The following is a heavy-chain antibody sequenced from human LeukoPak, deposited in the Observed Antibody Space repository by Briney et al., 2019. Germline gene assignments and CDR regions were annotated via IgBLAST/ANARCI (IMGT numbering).Heavy chain of an antibody. CDR1: GYTFTSYY. J-gene: IGHJ5*02. CDR2: FDPEDGET. Sequence: ASVKVSCKASGYTFTSYYMHWVRQAPGQGLEWMGGFDPEDGETIYAQKFQGRVTMTEDTSTDTAYMELSSLRSEDTAVYYCATLSLAAAASTWFDPWGQGTLVTVSS. CDR3: ATLSLAAAASTWFDP. D-gene: IGHD6-13*01. V-gene: IGHV1-24*01.